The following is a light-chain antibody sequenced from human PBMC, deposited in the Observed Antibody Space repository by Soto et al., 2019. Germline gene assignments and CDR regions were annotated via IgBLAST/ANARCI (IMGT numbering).Light chain of an antibody. CDR3: LLSYSGAWV. CDR2: DTN. Sequence: QAVVTQEPSLTVSPGGTVTLTCGSSTGAVTSGHYPYWFQQKPGEAPSTLIYDTNNKHSWTPARFSGSLLGGKAALTLSGAQPEDEAEYYCLLSYSGAWVFGGETNFTVL. CDR1: TGAVTSGHY. J-gene: IGLJ3*02. V-gene: IGLV7-46*01.